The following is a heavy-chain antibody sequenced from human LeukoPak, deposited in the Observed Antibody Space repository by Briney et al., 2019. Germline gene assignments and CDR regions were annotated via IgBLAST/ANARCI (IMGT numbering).Heavy chain of an antibody. D-gene: IGHD2-2*01. Sequence: SETLSLTCTVSGGSISSGSLYWSWIRQPAGKGLEWIGRIYTSGNTNYNPSLSSRVTISADTSKNQFSLNLSSVTAADTAVYYCAREGPDAAGYFRHWGQGTLVTVSS. CDR1: GGSISSGSLY. CDR3: AREGPDAAGYFRH. J-gene: IGHJ1*01. V-gene: IGHV4-61*02. CDR2: IYTSGNT.